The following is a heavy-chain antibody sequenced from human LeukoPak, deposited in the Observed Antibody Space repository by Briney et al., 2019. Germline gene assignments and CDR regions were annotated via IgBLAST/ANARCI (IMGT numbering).Heavy chain of an antibody. D-gene: IGHD6-19*01. CDR3: ARGRTVAGFDY. Sequence: PSQTLSLTCTVSGGSISSGSYYWPWIRQPAGKVLERIERIYNSGSTNYNPSLKSRVTISVDTSKNQFSLNLSSVTAADTAMYYCARGRTVAGFDYWGQGTLVTVSS. J-gene: IGHJ4*02. CDR2: IYNSGST. V-gene: IGHV4-61*02. CDR1: GGSISSGSYY.